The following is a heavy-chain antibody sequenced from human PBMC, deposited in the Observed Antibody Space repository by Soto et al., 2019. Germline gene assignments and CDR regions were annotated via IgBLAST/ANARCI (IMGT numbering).Heavy chain of an antibody. CDR2: IFHGDSET. V-gene: IGHV5-51*01. D-gene: IGHD6-19*01. CDR1: GYSFTVYW. CDR3: ARPTPPSSGSTYGMDX. Sequence: LGEALKISWKGSGYSFTVYWIAWVRQMPGKGLEWVGIIFHGDSETRYRPSFQGQVTISAYKSISIAYLQWSSLNASDTAMYYCARPTPPSSGSTYGMDXWGQGTTVTVS. J-gene: IGHJ6*02.